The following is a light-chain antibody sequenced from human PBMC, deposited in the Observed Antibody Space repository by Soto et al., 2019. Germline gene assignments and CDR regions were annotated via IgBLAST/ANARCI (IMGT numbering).Light chain of an antibody. CDR2: GAS. Sequence: EIVLTQSPGTLSLSPGERATLSCRASQSVSSTYLAWYQQKPGQTPRLLIYGASSRATGIPDRFSGSGSGTDFTLTISRLEPDDFAVYYCQQNGRTFGQGPKVEIK. V-gene: IGKV3-20*01. J-gene: IGKJ1*01. CDR1: QSVSSTY. CDR3: QQNGRT.